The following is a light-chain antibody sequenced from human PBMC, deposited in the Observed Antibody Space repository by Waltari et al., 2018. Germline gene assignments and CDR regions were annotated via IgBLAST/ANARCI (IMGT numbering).Light chain of an antibody. CDR1: QDISTY. CDR3: QQYDNHTPS. J-gene: IGKJ4*01. Sequence: DIQMTQSPSSLSASLGDSVTITCQASQDISTYLTWYQHKPGRAPRPLIYDASNLQTGVSSKFRGSGSGTDFTFTITSLQPEDIASYYCQQYDNHTPSFGGGTKIDIK. CDR2: DAS. V-gene: IGKV1-33*01.